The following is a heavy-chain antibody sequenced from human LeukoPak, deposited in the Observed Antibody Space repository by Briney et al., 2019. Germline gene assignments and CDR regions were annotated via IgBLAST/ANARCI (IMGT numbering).Heavy chain of an antibody. V-gene: IGHV3-48*04. D-gene: IGHD2-15*01. J-gene: IGHJ6*03. CDR1: GFTFSSDG. CDR2: ISSSGSTI. Sequence: GGSLRLSCAASGFTFSSDGMHWVRQAPGKGLEWVSYISSSGSTINYADSVKGRFTISRDNAKNSLYPQMNSLRAEDTAVYYCAKGVTYCSGGSCYSGVYYYYMDVWGKGTTVTVSS. CDR3: AKGVTYCSGGSCYSGVYYYYMDV.